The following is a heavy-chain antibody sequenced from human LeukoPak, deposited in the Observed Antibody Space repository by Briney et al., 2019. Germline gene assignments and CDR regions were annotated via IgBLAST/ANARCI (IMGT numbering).Heavy chain of an antibody. J-gene: IGHJ4*02. CDR1: GFTFSSYS. CDR3: ARDLRRYGSGSQDY. Sequence: PGGSLRLSCAASGFTFSSYSMNWVRQAPGKGLEWVSSISSSSSYIYYADSVKGRFTISRDNAKNSLYLQMNSLRAEDTAVYYCARDLRRYGSGSQDYWGQGTLVTVSS. CDR2: ISSSSSYI. V-gene: IGHV3-21*01. D-gene: IGHD3-10*01.